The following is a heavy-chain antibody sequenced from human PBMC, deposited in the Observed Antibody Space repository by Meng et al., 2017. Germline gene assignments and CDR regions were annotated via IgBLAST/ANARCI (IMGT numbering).Heavy chain of an antibody. CDR1: GFTFSSYA. V-gene: IGHV3-30*04. CDR2: ISYDGSNK. D-gene: IGHD3-10*01. Sequence: GGSLRLSCAASGFTFSSYAMHWVRQAPGKGLEWVAVISYDGSNKYYADSVKGRFTISRDNSKNTLYLQMNSLRAEDTAVYYCARDQVTMVRGVITYYYYYGMDVWGQGTTVTVSS. J-gene: IGHJ6*02. CDR3: ARDQVTMVRGVITYYYYYGMDV.